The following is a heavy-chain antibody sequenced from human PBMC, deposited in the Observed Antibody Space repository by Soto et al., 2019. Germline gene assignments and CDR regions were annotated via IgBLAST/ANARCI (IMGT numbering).Heavy chain of an antibody. V-gene: IGHV1-3*01. CDR3: ARFGDYEVPLSI. D-gene: IGHD4-17*01. J-gene: IGHJ3*02. CDR1: VYTFTNTA. CDR2: INAGNGNT. Sequence: GASVMASSKASVYTFTNTARTCVMQAPGQKIEWMGWINAGNGNTKYSQKFQGRVTITRDTSASTAYMELSSLRSEDTAVYYCARFGDYEVPLSICRQGTMVLGSS.